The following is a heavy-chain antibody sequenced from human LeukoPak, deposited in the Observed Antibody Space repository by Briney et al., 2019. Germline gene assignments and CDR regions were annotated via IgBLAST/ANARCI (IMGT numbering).Heavy chain of an antibody. J-gene: IGHJ4*02. V-gene: IGHV3-7*01. CDR3: ARIGDSSGYYFAYYFDY. CDR2: IKQDGSEK. D-gene: IGHD3-22*01. Sequence: GGSLRLSCAASGFTFSSYWMSWVRQAPGKGLEWVANIKQDGSEKYYVDSVKGRFTISRDNAKNSLYLQMNSLRAEDTAVYYCARIGDSSGYYFAYYFDYWGQGTLVTVSS. CDR1: GFTFSSYW.